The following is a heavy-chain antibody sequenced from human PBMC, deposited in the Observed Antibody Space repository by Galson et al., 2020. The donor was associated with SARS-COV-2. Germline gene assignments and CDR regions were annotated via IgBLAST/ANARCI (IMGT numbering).Heavy chain of an antibody. CDR3: ARDRKYYDILTGYYNQGNYYYYYYGMDV. D-gene: IGHD3-9*01. Sequence: GGSLRLSCAASGFTFSSYAMHWVRQAQGKGLEWVAVISYDGSNKYYADSVKGRFTISRDNSKNTLYLQMNSLRAEDTAVYYCARDRKYYDILTGYYNQGNYYYYYYGMDVWGQGTTVTVSS. CDR1: GFTFSSYA. V-gene: IGHV3-30-3*01. CDR2: ISYDGSNK. J-gene: IGHJ6*02.